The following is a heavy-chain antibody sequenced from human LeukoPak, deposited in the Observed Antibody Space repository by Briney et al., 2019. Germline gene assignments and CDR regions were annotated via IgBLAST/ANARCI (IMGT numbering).Heavy chain of an antibody. J-gene: IGHJ4*02. Sequence: PGGSLRLSCAASGFTFSSYGMNWVRQAPGKGLEWVSGITGSGGGTYYADSVKGRFTISRDNSKNTLYLQVNSLRADDTAVYYCARDIRMASFDYWGQGTLVTVSS. V-gene: IGHV3-23*01. CDR2: ITGSGGGT. CDR1: GFTFSSYG. CDR3: ARDIRMASFDY. D-gene: IGHD5-24*01.